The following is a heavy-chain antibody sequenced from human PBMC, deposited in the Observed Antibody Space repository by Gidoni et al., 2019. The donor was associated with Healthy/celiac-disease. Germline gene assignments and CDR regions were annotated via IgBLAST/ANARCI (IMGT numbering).Heavy chain of an antibody. CDR2: IYHSGST. V-gene: IGHV4-4*02. CDR3: ARCPITFGGVIDDYPPYFDY. CDR1: GGSISSSNW. J-gene: IGHJ4*02. D-gene: IGHD3-16*02. Sequence: QVQLQESGPGLVKPSGTLSLTCAVSGGSISSSNWWSWVRQPPGKGLEWIGEIYHSGSTNYNPSLKSRVTISVDKSKNQFSLKLSSVTAADTAVYYCARCPITFGGVIDDYPPYFDYWGQGTLVTVSS.